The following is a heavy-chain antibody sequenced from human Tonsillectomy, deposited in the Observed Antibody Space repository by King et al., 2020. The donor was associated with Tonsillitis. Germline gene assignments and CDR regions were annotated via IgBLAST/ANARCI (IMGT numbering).Heavy chain of an antibody. V-gene: IGHV4-34*01. Sequence: VQLQQWGAGLLQPSETLSLTCAVYGGSFGGNYWTWIRQPPGKGLEWIGEINHSGITDYNPSLKSRVTMSVDTSNNQFSLRLTSVTAADTAMYYCARGSKYTSFYDSSGYFFDYWGQGSLVTVSS. CDR2: INHSGIT. CDR1: GGSFGGNY. D-gene: IGHD3-22*01. CDR3: ARGSKYTSFYDSSGYFFDY. J-gene: IGHJ4*02.